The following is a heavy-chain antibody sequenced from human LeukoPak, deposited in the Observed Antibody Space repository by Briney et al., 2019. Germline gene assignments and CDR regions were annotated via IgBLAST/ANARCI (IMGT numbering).Heavy chain of an antibody. CDR2: INHSGST. V-gene: IGHV4-34*01. CDR1: GGSFSGYY. Sequence: SETLSLTCAVYGGSFSGYYWSWIRQPPGKGLEWIGEINHSGSTNYNPSLKSRVTISVDTSKNQFSLKLSSVTAADTAVYYCARGCSGWYPYYYYYYMDVWGKGTTVTVSS. J-gene: IGHJ6*03. CDR3: ARGCSGWYPYYYYYYMDV. D-gene: IGHD6-19*01.